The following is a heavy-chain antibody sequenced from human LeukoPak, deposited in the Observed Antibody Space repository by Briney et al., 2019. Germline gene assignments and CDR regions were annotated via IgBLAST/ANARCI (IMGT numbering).Heavy chain of an antibody. J-gene: IGHJ5*02. Sequence: PSETLSLTCAVYGGSFSGYYWSWIRQPPGKGLEWIGEINHSGSTNYNPSRKSRVTISVDTSKNQFSLKLSSVTAADTAVYYCARKRTYYYDSSGFFNWFDPWGQGTLVTVSS. CDR3: ARKRTYYYDSSGFFNWFDP. V-gene: IGHV4-34*01. CDR2: INHSGST. CDR1: GGSFSGYY. D-gene: IGHD3-22*01.